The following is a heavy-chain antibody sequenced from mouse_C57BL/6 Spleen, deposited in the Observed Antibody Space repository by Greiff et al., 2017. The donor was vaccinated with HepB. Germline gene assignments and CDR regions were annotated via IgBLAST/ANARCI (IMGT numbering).Heavy chain of an antibody. CDR1: GYSFTGYY. J-gene: IGHJ2*01. CDR3: AYSVFFDY. CDR2: INPSTGGT. V-gene: IGHV1-42*01. Sequence: VQLQQSGPELVKPGASVKISCKASGYSFTGYYMNWVKQSPEKSLEWIGEINPSTGGTTYNQKFKAKATLTVDKSSSTAYMQLKSLTSEDSAVYYCAYSVFFDYWGQGTTLTVSS. D-gene: IGHD2-12*01.